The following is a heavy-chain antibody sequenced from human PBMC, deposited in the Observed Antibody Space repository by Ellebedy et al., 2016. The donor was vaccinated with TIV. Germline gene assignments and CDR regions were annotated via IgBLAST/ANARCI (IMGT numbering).Heavy chain of an antibody. CDR3: SRRYSSTWDNFYLDY. Sequence: MPSETLSLTCTVSGGSISSGDYYWSWIRQSPGKGLEWIGYTYYSGRTDYNPSLKSRITISVDTSKNQFSLKLTSVTAADTAVYYCSRRYSSTWDNFYLDYWGQGTLVTVSS. D-gene: IGHD6-13*01. V-gene: IGHV4-30-4*01. J-gene: IGHJ4*02. CDR1: GGSISSGDYY. CDR2: TYYSGRT.